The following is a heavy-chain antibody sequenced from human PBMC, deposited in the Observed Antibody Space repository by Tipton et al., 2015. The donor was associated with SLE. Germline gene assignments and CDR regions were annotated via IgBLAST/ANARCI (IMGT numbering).Heavy chain of an antibody. CDR1: GGSFSGYY. CDR3: ATYSSGWFDAFDI. CDR2: INHSGST. J-gene: IGHJ3*02. V-gene: IGHV4-34*01. D-gene: IGHD6-19*01. Sequence: GSLRLSCAVYGGSFSGYYWSWFRQPPGKGLEWIGEINHSGSTNYNPSLKSRVTISVDTSKNQFSLKLSSVTAADTAVYYCATYSSGWFDAFDIWGQGTMVTVSS.